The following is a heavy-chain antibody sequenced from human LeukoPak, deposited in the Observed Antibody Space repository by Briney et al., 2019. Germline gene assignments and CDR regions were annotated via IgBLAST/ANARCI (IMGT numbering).Heavy chain of an antibody. J-gene: IGHJ3*02. D-gene: IGHD5-18*01. CDR2: ISSSSSYI. V-gene: IGHV3-21*01. Sequence: GGSLRLSCAASGFTFSSYSMNWVRQAPGKGLEWVSSISSSSSYIYYADSVKGRFTISRDNAKNPLYLQMNSLRAEDTAVYYCARDLSAMVMNDAFDIWGQGTMVTVSS. CDR1: GFTFSSYS. CDR3: ARDLSAMVMNDAFDI.